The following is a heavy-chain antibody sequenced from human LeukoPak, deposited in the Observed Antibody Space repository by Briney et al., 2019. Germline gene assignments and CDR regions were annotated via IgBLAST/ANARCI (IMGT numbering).Heavy chain of an antibody. Sequence: VEALHISCKGSGYTFTNYWIGWVRQMPGKGMEWMGIIYPGESDSRYSPSFQDQVTMPVDESISTAHLQWSSLKASDTAMYYCARGPYGYTSSATLGSYNWFDPWGQGSLVTVSS. CDR2: IYPGESDS. J-gene: IGHJ5*02. CDR1: GYTFTNYW. CDR3: ARGPYGYTSSATLGSYNWFDP. V-gene: IGHV5-51*01. D-gene: IGHD2-2*02.